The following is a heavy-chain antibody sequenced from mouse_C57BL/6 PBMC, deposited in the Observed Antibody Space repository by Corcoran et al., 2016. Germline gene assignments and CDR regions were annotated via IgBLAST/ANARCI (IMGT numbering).Heavy chain of an antibody. CDR3: ARPLYYAMDY. Sequence: EVQLRQSGPELVKPGASVKISCKASGYTFTDYYMNWVKQSHGKSLEWIGDINPNNGGTSYNQKFKGKATLTVDKSSSTAYMELRSLTSEDSAVYYWARPLYYAMDYWGQGTSVTVSS. J-gene: IGHJ4*01. CDR1: GYTFTDYY. CDR2: INPNNGGT. V-gene: IGHV1-26*01.